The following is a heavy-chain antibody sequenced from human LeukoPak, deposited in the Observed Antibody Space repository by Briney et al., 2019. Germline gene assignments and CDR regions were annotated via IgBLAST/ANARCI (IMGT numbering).Heavy chain of an antibody. J-gene: IGHJ5*02. CDR2: INGRGDNT. V-gene: IGHV3-23*01. Sequence: GGSLRLSCAASGVIISSYAMSWVRQAPGKGLEWVSAINGRGDNTYYADFVKGRFTISRDNSKSTVYLQMNSLRTEDTAVYYRAKDRVSPGFNWFDPWGQGTLVTVSS. CDR3: AKDRVSPGFNWFDP. CDR1: GVIISSYA. D-gene: IGHD2/OR15-2a*01.